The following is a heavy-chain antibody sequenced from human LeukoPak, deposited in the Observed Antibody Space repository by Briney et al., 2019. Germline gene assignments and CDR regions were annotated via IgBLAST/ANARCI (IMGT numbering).Heavy chain of an antibody. D-gene: IGHD3-22*01. Sequence: GGSLRLSCAASGFTFSSYAMSWVRQAPGKGLEWVSAISGSGGSTYYADSVKGRFTISRDNSKNTLYLQMNSLRAEDTAVYYCAKDLTRYYYDSSGPLDHWGQGTLVTVSS. J-gene: IGHJ4*02. CDR2: ISGSGGST. CDR1: GFTFSSYA. V-gene: IGHV3-23*01. CDR3: AKDLTRYYYDSSGPLDH.